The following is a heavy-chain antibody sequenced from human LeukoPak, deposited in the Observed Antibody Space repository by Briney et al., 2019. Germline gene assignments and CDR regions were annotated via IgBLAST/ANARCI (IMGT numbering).Heavy chain of an antibody. Sequence: GGSLRLSCAASGFTFDDYAMHWVRQAPGKGLEGGSGNSWNSGSIGYADSVKGRFTISRDNAKNSLYLQMNSLRAEDTALYYCAKERYCSSTSCSPYFDYWGQGTLVTVSS. CDR2: NSWNSGSI. V-gene: IGHV3-9*01. J-gene: IGHJ4*02. CDR3: AKERYCSSTSCSPYFDY. CDR1: GFTFDDYA. D-gene: IGHD2-2*01.